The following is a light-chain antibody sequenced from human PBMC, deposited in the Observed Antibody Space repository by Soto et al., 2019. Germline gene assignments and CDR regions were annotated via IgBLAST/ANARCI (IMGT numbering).Light chain of an antibody. J-gene: IGKJ1*01. CDR3: QQYNSYSRA. V-gene: IGKV1-5*03. CDR2: KAS. Sequence: DIPMTQSPSTLSASVGDRVTITCRASQSISNWLAWYQQKPGKAPKLLMYKASSLESGVPSRFSGSGSGTEFTLTISSLQPDDFATYYCQQYNSYSRAFGQGTKVELK. CDR1: QSISNW.